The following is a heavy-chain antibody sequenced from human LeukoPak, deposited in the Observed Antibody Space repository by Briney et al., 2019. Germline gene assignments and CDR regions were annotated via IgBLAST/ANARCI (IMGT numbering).Heavy chain of an antibody. V-gene: IGHV3-30*04. CDR3: AREGRLRFLEWLLYRSSQAYFDY. D-gene: IGHD3-3*01. CDR2: ISYDGSNK. CDR1: GFTFSSYA. Sequence: AGGSLRLSCAASGFTFSSYAMHWVRQAPGKGLEWVAVISYDGSNKYYADSVKGRFTISRDNSKNTLYLQMNSLRAEDTAVYYCAREGRLRFLEWLLYRSSQAYFDYWGQGTLVTVSS. J-gene: IGHJ4*02.